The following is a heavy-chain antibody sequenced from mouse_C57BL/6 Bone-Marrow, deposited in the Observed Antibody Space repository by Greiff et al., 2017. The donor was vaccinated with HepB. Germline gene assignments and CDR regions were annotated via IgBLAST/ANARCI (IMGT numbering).Heavy chain of an antibody. CDR1: GFNIKDDY. Sequence: EVKLQQSGAELVRPGASVKLSCTASGFNIKDDYMHWVKQRPEQGLEWIGWIDPENGDTEYASKFQGKATITADTSSNTAYLQLSSLTSEDTAVYYCTRDWFAYWGQGTLVTVSA. CDR2: IDPENGDT. CDR3: TRDWFAY. V-gene: IGHV14-4*01. J-gene: IGHJ3*01.